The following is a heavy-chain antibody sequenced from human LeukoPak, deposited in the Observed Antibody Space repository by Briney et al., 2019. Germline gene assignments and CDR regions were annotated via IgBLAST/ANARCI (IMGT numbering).Heavy chain of an antibody. CDR2: INHSGST. V-gene: IGHV4-34*01. J-gene: IGHJ6*03. CDR1: GGSFSGYY. CDR3: ACSAQYSYYYMDV. D-gene: IGHD2/OR15-2a*01. Sequence: SETLSLTCAVYGGSFSGYYWSWIRQPPGKGLEWIGEINHSGSTNYNPSLKSRVTISVDTSKNQLSLKVNSVTAADTAEYYCACSAQYSYYYMDVWGKGTTVTVSS.